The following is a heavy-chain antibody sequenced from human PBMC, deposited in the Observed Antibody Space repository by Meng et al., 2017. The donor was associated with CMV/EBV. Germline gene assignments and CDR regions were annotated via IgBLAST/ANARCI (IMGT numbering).Heavy chain of an antibody. Sequence: GESLKISCAASGFTFSNYAMSWVRQAPGKGLEWVSTISGSGGSTYYADSVKGRFTISRDISKNTLYLQMNSLRAEDTAVYYCARIVTQWRYCSSTSCYKSGYFDLWGRGTPVTVSS. D-gene: IGHD2-2*01. CDR2: ISGSGGST. CDR1: GFTFSNYA. CDR3: ARIVTQWRYCSSTSCYKSGYFDL. J-gene: IGHJ2*01. V-gene: IGHV3-23*01.